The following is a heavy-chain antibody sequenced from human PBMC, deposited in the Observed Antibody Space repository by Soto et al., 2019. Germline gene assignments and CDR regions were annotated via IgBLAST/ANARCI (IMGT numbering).Heavy chain of an antibody. CDR1: GYSFTSYW. CDR2: IYPGDSDT. CDR3: ARQGGGGVYDYIWGSYPTDDAFDI. J-gene: IGHJ3*02. V-gene: IGHV5-51*01. Sequence: GESLKISCKGSGYSFTSYWIGWVRQMPGKGLEWMGIIYPGDSDTRYSPSFQGQVTISADKSISTAYLQWSSLKASDTAMYYCARQGGGGVYDYIWGSYPTDDAFDIWGQGTMVTVSS. D-gene: IGHD3-16*02.